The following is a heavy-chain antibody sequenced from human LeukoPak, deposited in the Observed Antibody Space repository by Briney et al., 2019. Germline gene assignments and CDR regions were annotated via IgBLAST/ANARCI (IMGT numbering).Heavy chain of an antibody. Sequence: GGSLRLSCAASGFTFSSYAMSWVRQAPGKGLEWVSAISGSGGSTYYADSVKGRFTISRDNAKNTLYLQMNSLRAEDTAVYYCAKATYYYDSSGYSGIFDYWGQGTLVTVSS. CDR1: GFTFSSYA. CDR2: ISGSGGST. V-gene: IGHV3-23*01. J-gene: IGHJ4*02. D-gene: IGHD3-22*01. CDR3: AKATYYYDSSGYSGIFDY.